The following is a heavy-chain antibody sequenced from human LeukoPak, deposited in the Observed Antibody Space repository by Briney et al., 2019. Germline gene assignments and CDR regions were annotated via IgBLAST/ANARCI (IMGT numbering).Heavy chain of an antibody. J-gene: IGHJ4*02. D-gene: IGHD6-19*01. V-gene: IGHV3-21*01. CDR3: ARDLTSSGWYYFDY. CDR1: GFTFSSYS. Sequence: GGSLRLSCAASGFTFSSYSMNWVRQAPGKGLEWVSSISSSSTYIYYADSVKGRFTISRDNAKNSLYLQMNSLRAEDTAVYYCARDLTSSGWYYFDYWGQGTLVTVSS. CDR2: ISSSSTYI.